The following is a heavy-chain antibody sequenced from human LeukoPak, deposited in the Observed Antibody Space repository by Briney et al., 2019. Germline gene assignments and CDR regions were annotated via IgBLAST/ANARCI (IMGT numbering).Heavy chain of an antibody. D-gene: IGHD3-22*01. V-gene: IGHV4-59*01. CDR3: ARYYYESSGYYVLNY. CDR1: GGSISSYY. CDR2: IYYSGST. Sequence: SETLSLTCTVSGGSISSYYWSWIRQPPGKGLEWIGYIYYSGSTNYNPSLKSRVTISVDTSRNQFSLKLSSLTAADTAVYYCARYYYESSGYYVLNYWGQGTLVTVSS. J-gene: IGHJ4*02.